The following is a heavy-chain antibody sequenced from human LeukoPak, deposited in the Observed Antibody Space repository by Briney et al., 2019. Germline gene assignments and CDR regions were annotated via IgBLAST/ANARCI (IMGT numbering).Heavy chain of an antibody. V-gene: IGHV3-48*03. CDR1: GFTFSSYE. CDR3: AREGSGYSYGPIDY. CDR2: ISPSGSSI. J-gene: IGHJ4*02. Sequence: PGGSLRLSCAASGFTFSSYEMNWVRQAPGKGLEWVSYISPSGSSIYYADSVKGRFTISRDNAKNSLYLQMNSLRAEDTAVYYCAREGSGYSYGPIDYWGQGTLVTVSS. D-gene: IGHD5-18*01.